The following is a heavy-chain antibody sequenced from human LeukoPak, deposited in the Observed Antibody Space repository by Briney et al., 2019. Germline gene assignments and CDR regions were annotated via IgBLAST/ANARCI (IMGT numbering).Heavy chain of an antibody. CDR2: IGGGGVDT. V-gene: IGHV3-23*01. Sequence: PGGSLRLSCAASGFTFSSYAMSWVRQAPGKGLEWVSSIGGGGVDTYYADSVKGRFNISRDNSKNTLYLQMNSLRVEGTAVHYCAKDPPTTGTTFDNWGRGTLVTVSS. CDR3: AKDPPTTGTTFDN. D-gene: IGHD1-1*01. CDR1: GFTFSSYA. J-gene: IGHJ4*02.